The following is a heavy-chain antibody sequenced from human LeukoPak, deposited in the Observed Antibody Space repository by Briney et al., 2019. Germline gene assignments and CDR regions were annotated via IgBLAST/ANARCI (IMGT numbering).Heavy chain of an antibody. CDR1: GGSISSGGYS. CDR2: IYHSGST. D-gene: IGHD3-22*01. V-gene: IGHV4-30-2*01. J-gene: IGHJ4*02. Sequence: SQTLSLTCAVSGGSISSGGYSWSWIRQPPGKGLEWSGYIYHSGSTYYNPSLKSRVTISVDRSKNQFSLKLSSVTAADTAVYHCARANYYDSSGYSLHFDYWGQGTLVTVSS. CDR3: ARANYYDSSGYSLHFDY.